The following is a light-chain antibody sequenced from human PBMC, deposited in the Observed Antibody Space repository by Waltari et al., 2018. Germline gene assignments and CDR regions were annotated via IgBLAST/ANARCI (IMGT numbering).Light chain of an antibody. CDR2: RSN. CDR1: SSTIGSNS. CDR3: AAWDDNLSGGV. Sequence: QSVLTQPPSASGTPGQRVTTSCSGSSSTIGSNSVYWYQQLPGTAPKLLIYRSNQRPSGVPDRFSGSKSGTSASLAISGLRSEDEADYYCAAWDDNLSGGVFGGGTKLTVL. V-gene: IGLV1-47*01. J-gene: IGLJ3*02.